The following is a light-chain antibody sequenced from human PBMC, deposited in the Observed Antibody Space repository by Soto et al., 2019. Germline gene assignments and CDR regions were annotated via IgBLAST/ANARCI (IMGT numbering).Light chain of an antibody. CDR2: DVR. CDR3: SSYTTSSTLI. V-gene: IGLV2-14*01. J-gene: IGLJ2*01. CDR1: SSDVGAYNY. Sequence: QSALTQPASVSGSPGQSIAISCTGTSSDVGAYNYVSWYQQHPGTAPKLMIYDVRDRPSGVSDRFSGSKSGNTASLTISGRQAEDEADYYCSSYTTSSTLIFGGGTKVTVL.